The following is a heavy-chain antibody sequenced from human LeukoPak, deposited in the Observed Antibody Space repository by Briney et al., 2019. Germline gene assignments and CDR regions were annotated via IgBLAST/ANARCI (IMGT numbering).Heavy chain of an antibody. CDR2: LYSGGAT. J-gene: IGHJ2*01. V-gene: IGHV3-53*01. Sequence: GSLTLSCEGFGFTLSTKYTNWVRQAPGKGLEWVSILYSGGATYYADSVKGRFTVSRDSSKNTLYLHINSLRAEDTAVYYCARVGDHYHWYLDLWGRGALVTASS. CDR1: GFTLSTKY. CDR3: ARVGDHYHWYLDL. D-gene: IGHD3-10*01.